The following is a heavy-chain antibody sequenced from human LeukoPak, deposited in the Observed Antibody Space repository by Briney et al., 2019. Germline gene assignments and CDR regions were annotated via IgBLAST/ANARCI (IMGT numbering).Heavy chain of an antibody. D-gene: IGHD3-10*01. J-gene: IGHJ6*04. V-gene: IGHV3-30*04. Sequence: PGRSLRLSCAASGFTFSSYAMHWVRQAPGKGLEWVAVISYDGSNKYYADSVKGRFTISRDNSKNTLYLQMNRLRAEDTAVYYCAREDLPLIWFGELGPYYGMDVWGKGPTVTVSS. CDR3: AREDLPLIWFGELGPYYGMDV. CDR2: ISYDGSNK. CDR1: GFTFSSYA.